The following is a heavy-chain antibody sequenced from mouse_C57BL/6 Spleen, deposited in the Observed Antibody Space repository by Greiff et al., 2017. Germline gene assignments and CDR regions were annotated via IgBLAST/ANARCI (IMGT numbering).Heavy chain of an antibody. Sequence: VKLMESGAELARPGASVKLSCKASGYTFTSYGISWVKQRTGQGLEWIGEIYPRSGNTYYNEKFKGKATLTADKSSSTAYMELRSLTSEDSAVYFCARVEEDIYYGAYWGQGTLVTVSA. J-gene: IGHJ3*01. CDR2: IYPRSGNT. D-gene: IGHD2-1*01. CDR3: ARVEEDIYYGAY. CDR1: GYTFTSYG. V-gene: IGHV1-81*01.